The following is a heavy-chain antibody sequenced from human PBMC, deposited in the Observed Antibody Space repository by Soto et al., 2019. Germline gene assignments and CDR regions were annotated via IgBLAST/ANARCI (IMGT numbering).Heavy chain of an antibody. CDR3: AKAWSGYYFFHFDY. V-gene: IGHV3-23*01. CDR1: GFTFSSYA. Sequence: GGSLTLSCASSGFTFSSYAMSLVRQAPGKGLEWVSAISGSGGSTYYADSVKGRFTISRDNSKNTLYLQMNSLRAEDTAVYYCAKAWSGYYFFHFDYWGQGTLVTVSS. CDR2: ISGSGGST. J-gene: IGHJ4*02. D-gene: IGHD3-3*01.